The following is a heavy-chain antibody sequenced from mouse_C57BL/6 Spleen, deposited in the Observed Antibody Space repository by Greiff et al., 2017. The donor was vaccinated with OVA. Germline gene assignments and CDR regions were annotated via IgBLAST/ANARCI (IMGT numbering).Heavy chain of an antibody. J-gene: IGHJ3*01. CDR1: GFTFSDYG. CDR2: ISSGSSTI. D-gene: IGHD2-4*01. CDR3: ARSGAIYYDYSWFAY. Sequence: EVKLVESGGGLVKPGGSLKLSCAASGFTFSDYGMHWVRQAPEKGLEWVAYISSGSSTIYYADTVKGRFTISRDNAKNTLFLQMTSLRSEDTAMYYCARSGAIYYDYSWFAYWGQGTLVTVSA. V-gene: IGHV5-17*01.